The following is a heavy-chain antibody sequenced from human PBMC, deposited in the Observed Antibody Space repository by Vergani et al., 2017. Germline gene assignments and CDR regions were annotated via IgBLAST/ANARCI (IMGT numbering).Heavy chain of an antibody. CDR3: AGHPSRCWYHFDY. Sequence: QLQLQESGPGLVKPSETLSLTCTVSGGSISSSSYYWGWIRQPPGKGLEWIGSIYYSGSTYYNPSLKSRVTISVDTSKNQFSLKLSSVTAADTAVYYCAGHPSRCWYHFDYWGQGTLVTVSS. CDR2: IYYSGST. CDR1: GGSISSSSYY. V-gene: IGHV4-39*01. D-gene: IGHD6-13*01. J-gene: IGHJ4*02.